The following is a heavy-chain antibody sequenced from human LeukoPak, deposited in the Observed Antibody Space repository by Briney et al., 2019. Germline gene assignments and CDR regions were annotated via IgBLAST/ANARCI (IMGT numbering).Heavy chain of an antibody. D-gene: IGHD5-18*01. CDR1: GGSVSSGSYY. CDR3: ARGARGYSYG. Sequence: SETLSLTCNVSGGSVSSGSYYWSWIRQPPGKGLEWIGYIYNSGTTNYNPSLKSRVTISVDSSKSRFSLKLTSVTAADTAVYYCARGARGYSYGWGQGTLVTVSS. CDR2: IYNSGTT. V-gene: IGHV4-61*01. J-gene: IGHJ4*01.